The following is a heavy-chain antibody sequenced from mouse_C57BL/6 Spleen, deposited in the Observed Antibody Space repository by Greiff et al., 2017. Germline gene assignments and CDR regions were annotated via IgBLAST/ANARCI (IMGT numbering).Heavy chain of an antibody. CDR2: INPSNGGT. CDR3: ARDFSYYSNYEGAY. D-gene: IGHD2-5*01. J-gene: IGHJ3*01. CDR1: GYTFTSYW. V-gene: IGHV1-53*01. Sequence: QVQLQQPGTELVKPGASVKLSCKASGYTFTSYWMPWVKQSPGQGLEWIGNINPSNGGTNYNEKFKSKATLTVDKSSNTAYMQLSSLTSEDSAVYYCARDFSYYSNYEGAYWGQGTLVTVSA.